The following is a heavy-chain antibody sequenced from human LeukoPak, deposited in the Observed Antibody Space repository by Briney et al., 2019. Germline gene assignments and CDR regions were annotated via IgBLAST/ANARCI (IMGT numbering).Heavy chain of an antibody. V-gene: IGHV3-48*04. CDR1: GFTFSSYA. CDR2: ISSSANPI. J-gene: IGHJ4*02. D-gene: IGHD3-22*01. CDR3: ARDQPYYDSSGRRGYFDY. Sequence: GGSLRLSCAASGFTFSSYAMSWVRQAPGKGLEWVSYISSSANPIYYADSMKGRFTISRDNAKNSLYLQMNSLRAEDTAVYYCARDQPYYDSSGRRGYFDYWGQGTLVTVSS.